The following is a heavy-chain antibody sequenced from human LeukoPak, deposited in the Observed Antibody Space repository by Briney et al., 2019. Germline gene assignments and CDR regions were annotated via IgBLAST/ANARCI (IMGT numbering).Heavy chain of an antibody. CDR2: ISAYNGNT. V-gene: IGHV1-18*01. D-gene: IGHD2-21*02. J-gene: IGHJ4*02. CDR1: GYTFTSYG. Sequence: GASVKVSCKASGYTFTSYGISWVRQAPGQGLEWMGWISAYNGNTNYAQKLQGRVTMTTDTSTSTAYMELRSLRSDDTAVYYCARDGPEAYCGGDCYSEIDYWGQGTLVTVSS. CDR3: ARDGPEAYCGGDCYSEIDY.